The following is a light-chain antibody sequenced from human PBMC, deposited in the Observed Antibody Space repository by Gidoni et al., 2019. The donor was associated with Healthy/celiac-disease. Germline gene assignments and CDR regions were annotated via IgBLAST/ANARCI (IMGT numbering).Light chain of an antibody. CDR3: QHLWWT. Sequence: DIQMTQSPSTLSASVGDRVTITCRASQSISSWLAWYQQKPGKAPKLLIYKASSLESGVPSRFSGSGSGTEFTLTISSLQPDDFATYYCQHLWWTFGQGTKVEIK. CDR1: QSISSW. CDR2: KAS. V-gene: IGKV1-5*03. J-gene: IGKJ1*01.